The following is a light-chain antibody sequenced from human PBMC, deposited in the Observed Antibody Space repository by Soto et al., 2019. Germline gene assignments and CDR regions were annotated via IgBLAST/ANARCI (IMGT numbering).Light chain of an antibody. J-gene: IGLJ3*02. V-gene: IGLV7-43*01. Sequence: QAVVTQEPSLTVSPGGTVTLTCASSTGAVTSRFYPNWFQQKPGQAPRALIYSTSNKFSWTPARFSGSLLGGKVALTLSGAQPEDEAEYYCLLYYGGDQSWVFGGGTKLTVL. CDR1: TGAVTSRFY. CDR2: STS. CDR3: LLYYGGDQSWV.